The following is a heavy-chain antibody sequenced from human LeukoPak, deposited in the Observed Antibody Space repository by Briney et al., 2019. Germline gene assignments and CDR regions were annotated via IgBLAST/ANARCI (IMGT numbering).Heavy chain of an antibody. CDR2: ISSNGGST. V-gene: IGHV3-64*01. CDR1: GFTFSSYA. CDR3: ARMTLYGSGTVD. D-gene: IGHD3-10*01. Sequence: GGSLRLSCAASGFTFSSYAMHWVRQAPGKGLEYVSGISSNGGSTYYANSVKGRFTISRDNSKNIVKLQMGSLGVEDTAVYHCARMTLYGSGTVDWGQGILVTVSS. J-gene: IGHJ4*02.